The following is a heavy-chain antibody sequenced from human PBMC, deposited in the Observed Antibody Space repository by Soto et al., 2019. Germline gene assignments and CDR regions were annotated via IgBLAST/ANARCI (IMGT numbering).Heavy chain of an antibody. CDR2: ISGSGGST. CDR1: GFTFSSYA. D-gene: IGHD6-6*01. J-gene: IGHJ4*02. Sequence: LRLSCAASGFTFSSYAMSWVRLAPGKGLECISVISGSGGSTYYADSVKGRFTISRDNSKNTLYLQMNSLRAEDSATYYCAKDLVLYSSSSPHYFDYWGQGSLVTVSS. V-gene: IGHV3-23*01. CDR3: AKDLVLYSSSSPHYFDY.